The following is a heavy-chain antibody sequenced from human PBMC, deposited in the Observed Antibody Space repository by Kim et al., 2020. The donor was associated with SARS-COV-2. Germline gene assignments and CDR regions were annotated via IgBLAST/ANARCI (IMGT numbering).Heavy chain of an antibody. CDR3: ARAPITIFMFDCYYYYMDV. V-gene: IGHV6-1*01. Sequence: SQTLSLTCAISGDSVSSNSAAWNWIRQSPSRGLEWLGRTYYRSKWYNDYAVSVKSRITINPDTSKNQFSLQLNSVTPEDTAVYYCARAPITIFMFDCYYYYMDVWGKGTTVTVSS. CDR1: GDSVSSNSAA. J-gene: IGHJ6*03. D-gene: IGHD3-3*01. CDR2: TYYRSKWYN.